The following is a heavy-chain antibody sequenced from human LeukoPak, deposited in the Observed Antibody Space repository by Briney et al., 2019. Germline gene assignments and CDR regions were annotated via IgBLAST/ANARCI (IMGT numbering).Heavy chain of an antibody. V-gene: IGHV4-38-2*02. CDR1: GYSISSGYY. J-gene: IGHJ6*02. D-gene: IGHD6-19*01. CDR3: ARGGERSSGWYLMGYYYGMDV. CDR2: IYHSGST. Sequence: PSETLSLTCTVSGYSISSGYYWGWIRQPPGKGLEWIGSIYHSGSTYYNPSLKSRVTISVDTSKNQFSLKLSSVTAADTAVYYCARGGERSSGWYLMGYYYGMDVWGQGTTVTVSS.